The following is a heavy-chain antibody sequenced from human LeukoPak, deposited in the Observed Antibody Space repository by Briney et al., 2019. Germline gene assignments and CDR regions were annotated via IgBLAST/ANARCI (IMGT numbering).Heavy chain of an antibody. Sequence: GASVKVSCTASGFTFTSSAVQWVRQARGQRLEWIGWIVVGSGNTNYAQKSQERVTITRDMSTSTAYMELSSLRSEDTAVYYCAAGDCGGDCYSNFQHWGQGTLVTVSS. D-gene: IGHD2-21*02. J-gene: IGHJ1*01. V-gene: IGHV1-58*01. CDR3: AAGDCGGDCYSNFQH. CDR1: GFTFTSSA. CDR2: IVVGSGNT.